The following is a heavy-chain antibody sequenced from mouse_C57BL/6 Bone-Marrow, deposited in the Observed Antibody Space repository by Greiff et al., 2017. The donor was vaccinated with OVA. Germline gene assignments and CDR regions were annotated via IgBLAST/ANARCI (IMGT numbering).Heavy chain of an antibody. Sequence: QVQLQQPGAELVRPGSSVKLSCKASGYTFTSYWMHWVKQRPIQGLEWIGNIDPSDSETHYNQKFKDKATLTVDKSSSTAYMQRSSLTSEDSAVYYCARSLYYYGSSYRYFDVWGTGTTVTVSS. CDR3: ARSLYYYGSSYRYFDV. CDR2: IDPSDSET. D-gene: IGHD1-1*01. V-gene: IGHV1-52*01. CDR1: GYTFTSYW. J-gene: IGHJ1*03.